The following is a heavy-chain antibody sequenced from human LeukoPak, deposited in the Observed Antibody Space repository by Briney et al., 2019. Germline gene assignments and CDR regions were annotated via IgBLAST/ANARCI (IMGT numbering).Heavy chain of an antibody. CDR1: GFTFSNYA. Sequence: PGGSLRLSCAASGFTFSNYAMTWVRQAPGKGLEWLSLISGSGDTTYYADSVKGRFTISRDNSKNTLYLQMNSLRAEDTAVYYCAKVQLAAAGTFPFDYWGQGTLVTVSS. CDR2: ISGSGDTT. D-gene: IGHD6-13*01. CDR3: AKVQLAAAGTFPFDY. J-gene: IGHJ4*02. V-gene: IGHV3-23*01.